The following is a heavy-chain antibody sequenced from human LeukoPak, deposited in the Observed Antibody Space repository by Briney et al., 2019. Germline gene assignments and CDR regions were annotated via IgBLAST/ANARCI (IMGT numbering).Heavy chain of an antibody. CDR2: IYYSGST. D-gene: IGHD1-26*01. Sequence: SETLSLTCTVSGGSISSYYWSWIRQPPGKGLEWIGYIYYSGSTNYNPSLKSRVTISVDTSKNQFSLKLSPVTAADTAVYYCARGGSYEHYYYYGMDVWGQGTTVTVS. CDR1: GGSISSYY. CDR3: ARGGSYEHYYYYGMDV. V-gene: IGHV4-59*01. J-gene: IGHJ6*02.